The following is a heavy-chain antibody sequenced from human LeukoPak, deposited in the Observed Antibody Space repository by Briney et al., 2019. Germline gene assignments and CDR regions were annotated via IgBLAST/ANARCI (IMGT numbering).Heavy chain of an antibody. CDR1: GFTFSSYA. D-gene: IGHD3-22*01. CDR3: ARGGTYYYDSSGPSDAFDI. J-gene: IGHJ3*02. V-gene: IGHV3-30-3*01. CDR2: ISYDGSNK. Sequence: GRSLRLSCAASGFTFSSYAMHWVRQAPGKVLEWVAVISYDGSNKYYADSVKGRFTISRDNSKDTLYLQMNSLRAEDTAVYYCARGGTYYYDSSGPSDAFDIWGQGTMVTVSS.